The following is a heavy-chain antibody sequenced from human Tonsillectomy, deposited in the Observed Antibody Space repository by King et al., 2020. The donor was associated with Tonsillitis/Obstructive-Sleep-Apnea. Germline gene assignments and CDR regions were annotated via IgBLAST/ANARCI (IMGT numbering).Heavy chain of an antibody. J-gene: IGHJ4*02. Sequence: QLVQSGAEVKKPGASVKVSCKASGYTFTGYYIHWVRQATGQGLEWMGWINPNSGGTNYAQKFQGRVTMTRDTSISTAYMELSRLRSDDTAVYYCAREYSNYGLDYFDYWGQGTLVTVSS. CDR2: INPNSGGT. CDR1: GYTFTGYY. V-gene: IGHV1-2*02. D-gene: IGHD4-11*01. CDR3: AREYSNYGLDYFDY.